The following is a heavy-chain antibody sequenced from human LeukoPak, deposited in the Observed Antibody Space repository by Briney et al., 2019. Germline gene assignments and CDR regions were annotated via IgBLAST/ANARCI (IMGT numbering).Heavy chain of an antibody. CDR3: AKGGDIVVVPAALRY. CDR2: ISGSGGST. J-gene: IGHJ4*02. CDR1: GFTFSSYA. V-gene: IGHV3-23*01. Sequence: GGSLRLSCAASGFTFSSYAMSWVRQAPGKGLEWVSAISGSGGSTYYADSVKGRFTISRDNSKNTLYLQMNSLRAEDTAVYYCAKGGDIVVVPAALRYWGQGTLVTVSS. D-gene: IGHD2-2*01.